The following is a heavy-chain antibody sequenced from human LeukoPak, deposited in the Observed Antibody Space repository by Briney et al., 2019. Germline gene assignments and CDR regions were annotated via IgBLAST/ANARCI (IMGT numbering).Heavy chain of an antibody. CDR1: GYTFTTYA. V-gene: IGHV7-4-1*02. Sequence: ASVKVSCKASGYTFTTYAMNWVRQAPGQGLEWMGCINTDTGNPTYAQGFTGRFVFSLDTSVSTAYLQISSLKAEDTAVYYCARGYCSGGTCPTFIDYWGQGTLVTVSS. CDR3: ARGYCSGGTCPTFIDY. CDR2: INTDTGNP. D-gene: IGHD2-15*01. J-gene: IGHJ4*02.